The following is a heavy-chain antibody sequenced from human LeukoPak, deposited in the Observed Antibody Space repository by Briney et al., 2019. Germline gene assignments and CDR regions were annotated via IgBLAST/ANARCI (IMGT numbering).Heavy chain of an antibody. CDR1: GFTFSSYG. D-gene: IGHD5-12*01. J-gene: IGHJ4*02. Sequence: PGGSLRLSCIASGFTFSSYGMYWVRQAPGKGLEWVAFIRFDETNKYYADSVKGRFTISRDNSKNTLYVQMNSLRAEDTAIYYCARRGGTVATIGDDFDYWGQGTVVTVSS. V-gene: IGHV3-30*02. CDR2: IRFDETNK. CDR3: ARRGGTVATIGDDFDY.